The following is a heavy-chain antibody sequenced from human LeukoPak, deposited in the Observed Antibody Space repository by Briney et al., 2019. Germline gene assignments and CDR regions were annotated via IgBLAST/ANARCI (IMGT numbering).Heavy chain of an antibody. CDR3: AVGGVGGAFDI. V-gene: IGHV3-23*01. CDR1: GFTFTSYS. D-gene: IGHD3-16*01. CDR2: ISGGGGST. Sequence: GGSLRLSCAASGFTFTSYSMNWVRQAPGKGLEWVSTISGGGGSTYYADSVKGRFTISRENAKNSLYLQMNSLRAEDTAVYYCAVGGVGGAFDIWGQGTMVTVSS. J-gene: IGHJ3*02.